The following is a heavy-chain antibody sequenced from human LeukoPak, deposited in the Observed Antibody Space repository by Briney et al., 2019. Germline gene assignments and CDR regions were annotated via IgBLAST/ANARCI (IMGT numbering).Heavy chain of an antibody. D-gene: IGHD3-10*01. V-gene: IGHV3-11*01. J-gene: IGHJ6*02. CDR3: ARDHQALLWFGELSYYYYGMDV. Sequence: GGSLRLSCAASGFTFSDYYMSWIRQTPGKGLEWVSYISSSGSTIYYADSVKGRFTISRDNAKNSLYLQMNSLRAEDTAVYYCARDHQALLWFGELSYYYYGMDVWGQGTTVTVSS. CDR1: GFTFSDYY. CDR2: ISSSGSTI.